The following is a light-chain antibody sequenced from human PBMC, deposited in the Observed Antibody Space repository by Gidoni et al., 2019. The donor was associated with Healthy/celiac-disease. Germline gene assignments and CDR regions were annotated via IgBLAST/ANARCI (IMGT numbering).Light chain of an antibody. J-gene: IGKJ4*01. CDR3: QQRTNWPLT. CDR1: QSISSY. V-gene: IGKV3-11*01. Sequence: EIVLTQSPATLSLSPRERATLSCRASQSISSYLAWYQQKPGQAPRLLIYGASNRATGIPARLSGSGSGTDFTLTISSLEPEDFAVYYCQQRTNWPLTFGGGTRVEIK. CDR2: GAS.